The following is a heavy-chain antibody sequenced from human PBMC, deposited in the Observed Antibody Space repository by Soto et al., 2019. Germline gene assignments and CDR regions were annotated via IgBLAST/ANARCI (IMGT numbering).Heavy chain of an antibody. CDR1: GFTVSDYY. J-gene: IGHJ4*02. D-gene: IGHD4-4*01. CDR2: ISSSGSII. V-gene: IGHV3-11*01. Sequence: PGGSLRISCAASGFTVSDYYISWIRQAPGKGLEWVSYISSSGSIIYYADSVKGRFTISRDNAKNSLYLQMNSLRAEDTAVYYCALAGYDSNYYAVTPLSAGHFWGQGTLVTVSS. CDR3: ALAGYDSNYYAVTPLSAGHF.